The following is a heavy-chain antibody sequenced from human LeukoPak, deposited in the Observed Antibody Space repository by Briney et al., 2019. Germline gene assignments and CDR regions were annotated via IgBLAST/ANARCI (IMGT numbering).Heavy chain of an antibody. J-gene: IGHJ3*02. CDR3: ARGTRQSPYDILIGYYRYDAFDI. CDR2: INSDGSST. CDR1: GFTFSSYW. Sequence: GGSLRRSCADSGFTFSSYWMHRVRQAPGKGLVWVSRINSDGSSTSYADSVKGRFTISRDNAKNTLYLQMNSLRAEDTAVYYCARGTRQSPYDILIGYYRYDAFDIWGQGTMVTVSS. D-gene: IGHD3-9*01. V-gene: IGHV3-74*01.